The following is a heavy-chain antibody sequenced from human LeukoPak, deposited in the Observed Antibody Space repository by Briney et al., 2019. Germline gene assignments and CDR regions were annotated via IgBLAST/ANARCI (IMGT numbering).Heavy chain of an antibody. Sequence: GESLKISCKGSGYSFTSYWIGWVRQMPGKGLEWMGIIYPGDSDTRYSPSFQGQVTISADKSISTAYLQWSSLKASDTAMYYCARLKTVRYFDWLSGAWFDPWGQGTLVTVSS. J-gene: IGHJ5*02. CDR2: IYPGDSDT. CDR1: GYSFTSYW. CDR3: ARLKTVRYFDWLSGAWFDP. V-gene: IGHV5-51*01. D-gene: IGHD3-9*01.